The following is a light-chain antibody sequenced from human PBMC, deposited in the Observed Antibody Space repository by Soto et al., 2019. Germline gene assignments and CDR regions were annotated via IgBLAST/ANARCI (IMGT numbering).Light chain of an antibody. CDR3: AAWDDNLSGLYV. J-gene: IGLJ1*01. Sequence: QSVLTQSPSASGTPGQRVTISCSGGASTIGRNYVYWYQQLPGTAPKLLIYRNSQRPSGVPDRFSGSKSGTSASLAISALRSEDEADYYCAAWDDNLSGLYVFGAGTKLTVL. V-gene: IGLV1-47*01. CDR2: RNS. CDR1: ASTIGRNY.